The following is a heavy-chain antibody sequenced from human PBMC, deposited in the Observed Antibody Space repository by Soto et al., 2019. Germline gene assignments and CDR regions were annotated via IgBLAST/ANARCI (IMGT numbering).Heavy chain of an antibody. Sequence: SVKPCCKAPGGTIGSYSMSSACQDNGQGLEWMGGIIPIFGTANYAQKFQGRVTITADESTSTAYMELSSLRSEDTAVYYCARNRSPIFGVAKPNSCYYYGMDVWGQGTTVTGSS. CDR1: GGTIGSYS. J-gene: IGHJ6*02. D-gene: IGHD3-3*01. CDR3: ARNRSPIFGVAKPNSCYYYGMDV. CDR2: IIPIFGTA. V-gene: IGHV1-69*13.